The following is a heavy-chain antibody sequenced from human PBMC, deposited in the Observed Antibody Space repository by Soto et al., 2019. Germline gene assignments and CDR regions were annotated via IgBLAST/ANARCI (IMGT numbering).Heavy chain of an antibody. CDR3: ARERALTVNTVKGMDV. D-gene: IGHD4-4*01. V-gene: IGHV3-74*01. Sequence: GGSLRLSCAASGFSSGFYWMYWVRQAPGKGLAWVSGINSDGSSTNYADSVKGRFIISRDNSKNTVYLQMNSLRAEDTAVYYCARERALTVNTVKGMDVWGQGTTVTVSS. J-gene: IGHJ6*02. CDR2: INSDGSST. CDR1: GFSSGFYW.